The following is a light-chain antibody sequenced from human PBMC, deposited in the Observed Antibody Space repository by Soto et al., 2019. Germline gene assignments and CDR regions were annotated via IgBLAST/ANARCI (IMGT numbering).Light chain of an antibody. CDR2: EVS. Sequence: QSALTQPASVSGSPGQSITISCTGTSSDVGAYNYVSWYQQHPGKAPKLMIYEVSNRPSGVSNRFSGSESANTASLTISGLQAGDEADYYCSSYTSRSTWLFGGGTKLTVL. CDR3: SSYTSRSTWL. CDR1: SSDVGAYNY. V-gene: IGLV2-14*03. J-gene: IGLJ3*02.